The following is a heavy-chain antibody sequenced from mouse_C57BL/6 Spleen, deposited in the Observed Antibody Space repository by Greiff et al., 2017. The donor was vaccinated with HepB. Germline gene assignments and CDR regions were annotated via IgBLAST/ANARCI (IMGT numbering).Heavy chain of an antibody. V-gene: IGHV1-7*01. CDR3: ARGPFAY. Sequence: QVQLKQSGAELAKPGASVKLSCKASGYTFTSYWMHWVKQRPGQGLEWIGYINPSSGYTKYNQKFKDKPTLTADKSSSTAYMQLSSLTYEDSAVYYCARGPFAYWGQGTLVTVSA. CDR2: INPSSGYT. J-gene: IGHJ3*01. CDR1: GYTFTSYW.